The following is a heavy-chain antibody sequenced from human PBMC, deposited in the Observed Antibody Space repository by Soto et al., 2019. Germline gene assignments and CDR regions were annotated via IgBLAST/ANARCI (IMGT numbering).Heavy chain of an antibody. Sequence: PSETLSLTCTVSGGSISSYYWSWIRQPPGEGLEWIGYIYYSGSTNYNPSLKSRVTISVDTSKNQFSLKLSSVTAADTAVYYCARSDGYHFNWLDSWGQGTLVTVSS. J-gene: IGHJ5*01. CDR1: GGSISSYY. V-gene: IGHV4-59*01. CDR2: IYYSGST. D-gene: IGHD2-21*01. CDR3: ARSDGYHFNWLDS.